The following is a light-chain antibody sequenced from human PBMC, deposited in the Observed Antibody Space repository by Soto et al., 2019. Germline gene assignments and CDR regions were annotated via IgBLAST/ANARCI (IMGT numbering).Light chain of an antibody. CDR1: QSISSW. J-gene: IGKJ2*01. CDR3: QQNYSFPPNT. CDR2: KAS. V-gene: IGKV1-5*03. Sequence: DIQMTQSPSTLSASVGDRVTITCRASQSISSWLAWYQQKPGKAPKLLIYKASSLQSGVPSRFSGSGSGTDFTLTISSLQPEDFAIHYCQQNYSFPPNTFGQGTNLEIK.